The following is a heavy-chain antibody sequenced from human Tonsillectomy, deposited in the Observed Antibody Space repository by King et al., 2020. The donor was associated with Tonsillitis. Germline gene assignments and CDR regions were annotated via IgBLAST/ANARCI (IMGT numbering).Heavy chain of an antibody. CDR2: IKQGGTEE. J-gene: IGHJ4*02. D-gene: IGHD2-15*01. CDR3: VRDNCSGGTCYSGH. V-gene: IGHV3-7*01. CDR1: GFTFSSYW. Sequence: VQLVESGGGLVQPGGCLRLSCAASGFTFSSYWMSWVRQAPGRGLEWLANIKQGGTEEYYLDSVKGRFSISRDDAKSSVYLQMNSLRDEDTAVYYCVRDNCSGGTCYSGHWGQGTLVTVSS.